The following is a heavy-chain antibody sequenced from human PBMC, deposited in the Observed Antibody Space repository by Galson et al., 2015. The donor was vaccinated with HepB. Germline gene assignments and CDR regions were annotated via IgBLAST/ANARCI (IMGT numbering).Heavy chain of an antibody. CDR2: ISYDGSNK. J-gene: IGHJ4*02. D-gene: IGHD6-19*01. V-gene: IGHV3-30*18. CDR1: GFTFSSYG. Sequence: SLRLSCAASGFTFSSYGMHWVRQAPGKGLEWVAVISYDGSNKYYADSVKGRFTISRDNSKNTLYLQMNSLRAEDTAVYYCAKDHGGQWLVLYAYYFDYWGQGTLVTVSS. CDR3: AKDHGGQWLVLYAYYFDY.